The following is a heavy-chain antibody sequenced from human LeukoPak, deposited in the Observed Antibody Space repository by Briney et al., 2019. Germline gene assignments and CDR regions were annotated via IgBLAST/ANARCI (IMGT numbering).Heavy chain of an antibody. D-gene: IGHD3-10*01. V-gene: IGHV3-48*03. CDR2: ISSSGSTI. Sequence: GGSLRLSCAASGFTFSSYEMNWVRQAPGKGLEWVSYISSSGSTIYYADSVKGRFTISRDNAKNSLYLQMNSLRAEDTAVYYCARYYGSGSPPFDYWGQGTLVTVSS. CDR1: GFTFSSYE. CDR3: ARYYGSGSPPFDY. J-gene: IGHJ4*02.